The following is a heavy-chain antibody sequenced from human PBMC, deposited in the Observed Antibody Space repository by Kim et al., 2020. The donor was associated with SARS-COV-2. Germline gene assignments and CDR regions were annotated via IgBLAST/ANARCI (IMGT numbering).Heavy chain of an antibody. J-gene: IGHJ6*02. CDR3: AREKGYGGRFLEWLPYYYYGMDV. CDR2: INWNGGST. V-gene: IGHV3-20*01. Sequence: GGSLRLSCAASGFTFDDYGMSWVRQAPGKGLEWVSGINWNGGSTGYADSVKGRFTISRDNAKNSLYLQMNSLRAEDTALYQCAREKGYGGRFLEWLPYYYYGMDVWGQGTTVTVSS. D-gene: IGHD3-3*01. CDR1: GFTFDDYG.